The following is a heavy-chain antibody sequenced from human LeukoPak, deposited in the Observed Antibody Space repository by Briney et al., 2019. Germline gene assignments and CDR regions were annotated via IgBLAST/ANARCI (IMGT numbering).Heavy chain of an antibody. D-gene: IGHD3-9*01. J-gene: IGHJ4*02. CDR3: ANGKGYFEF. CDR1: GFTFSSYS. V-gene: IGHV3-21*04. CDR2: ISSSSSYI. Sequence: GGSLRLSCAASGFTFSSYSMNWVRQAPGKGLEWVSSISSSSSYIYYTDSVKGRFTISRDNSKNTVYLQMNGLRAEDTAVYYCANGKGYFEFWGQGTLVTVSS.